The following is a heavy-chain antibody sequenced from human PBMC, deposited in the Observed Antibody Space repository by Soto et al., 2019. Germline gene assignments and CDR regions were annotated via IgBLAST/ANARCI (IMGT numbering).Heavy chain of an antibody. J-gene: IGHJ4*02. D-gene: IGHD2-8*01. CDR3: AKEMTRMLSLDS. V-gene: IGHV3-23*01. Sequence: EVQLLDSGGGLVQPGGSLRLSCAASGFTFSSYAMSWVRQAPGKGLEWVSFVSGSGGATYYADSVKGRFTISRDNSKNTVYLQMNSLRAEDTAVYYCAKEMTRMLSLDSWGQGTLVTVSS. CDR2: VSGSGGAT. CDR1: GFTFSSYA.